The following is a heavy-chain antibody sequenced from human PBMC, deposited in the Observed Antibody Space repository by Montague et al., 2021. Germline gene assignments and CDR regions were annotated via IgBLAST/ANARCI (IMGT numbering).Heavy chain of an antibody. CDR2: MFNGGAT. CDR1: SGSIFHAH. Sequence: SETLSLTCTVSSGSIFHAHWSWVRQPPGKGLEWLWSMFNGGATSNNPSLKSRVTMSIDTSTNQFSLKLSFVTAADTAAYYCAKQDYFVSGASYKGFDPWGQGILVTVSS. V-gene: IGHV4-59*08. J-gene: IGHJ5*02. CDR3: AKQDYFVSGASYKGFDP. D-gene: IGHD3-10*01.